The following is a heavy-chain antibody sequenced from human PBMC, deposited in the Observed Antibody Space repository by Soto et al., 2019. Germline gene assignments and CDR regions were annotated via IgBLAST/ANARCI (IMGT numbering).Heavy chain of an antibody. CDR3: ARDLNDYGDYVLDY. Sequence: EVQLVESGGGLVKPGGSLRLSCAASGFTFSSYSMNWVRQAPGKGLEWVSSISSSSSYIYYADSVKGRFTISRDNAKNSLYLQMNSLRAEDTAVYYCARDLNDYGDYVLDYWGQGTLVTVSS. J-gene: IGHJ4*02. D-gene: IGHD4-17*01. CDR2: ISSSSSYI. CDR1: GFTFSSYS. V-gene: IGHV3-21*01.